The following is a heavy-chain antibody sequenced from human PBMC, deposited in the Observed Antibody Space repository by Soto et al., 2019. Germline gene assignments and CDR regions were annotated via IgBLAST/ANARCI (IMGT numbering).Heavy chain of an antibody. J-gene: IGHJ6*02. Sequence: QVQLVQSGAEVKKPGSSVKVSCKASGGTFSSYAISWVRQAPGQGLEWMGGIIPIFGTANYAQKFQGRVTITADESTSTAYMELSSLRSEDTAVYYCARGKITMIVNTPHTPYYYYGMDVWGQGTTVTVSS. CDR1: GGTFSSYA. D-gene: IGHD3-22*01. V-gene: IGHV1-69*01. CDR3: ARGKITMIVNTPHTPYYYYGMDV. CDR2: IIPIFGTA.